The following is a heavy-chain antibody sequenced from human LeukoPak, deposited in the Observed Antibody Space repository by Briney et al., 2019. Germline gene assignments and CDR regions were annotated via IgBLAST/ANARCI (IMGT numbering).Heavy chain of an antibody. V-gene: IGHV3-23*01. D-gene: IGHD3-16*02. CDR2: ISGSGGST. CDR3: AKSESGLRLGELSSFDY. Sequence: GGSLRLSCAASGFRFSAYAMSWVRQAPGKGLEWVSAISGSGGSTYYADSVKGRFTISRDNSKNTLYLQMNSLRAEDTAVYYCAKSESGLRLGELSSFDYWGQGTLVTVSS. CDR1: GFRFSAYA. J-gene: IGHJ4*02.